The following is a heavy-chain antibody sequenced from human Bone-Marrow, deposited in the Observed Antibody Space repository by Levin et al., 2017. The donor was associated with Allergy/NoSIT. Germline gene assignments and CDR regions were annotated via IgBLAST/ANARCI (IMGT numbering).Heavy chain of an antibody. D-gene: IGHD3-22*01. V-gene: IGHV1-46*01. CDR2: INPSGYSA. CDR1: GFTFSNYY. J-gene: IGHJ4*02. Sequence: GESLKISCKASGFTFSNYYIHWVRQAPGQGPEWMGMINPSGYSANYAQQFQGRVTLTRDTSTSTLYMELSGLRSEDTAVYFCARDLKTSYYDTSGYDGRYYFDYWGQGTLVTVSS. CDR3: ARDLKTSYYDTSGYDGRYYFDY.